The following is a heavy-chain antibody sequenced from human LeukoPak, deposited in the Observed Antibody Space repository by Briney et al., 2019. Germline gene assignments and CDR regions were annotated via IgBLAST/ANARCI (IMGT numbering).Heavy chain of an antibody. Sequence: GESLKISCKGSGYSFTSYWIGWVRQLPGKGLEWMGIISPGDSDTRYSPSFQGQVTFSADKSISTAYLQWSSLKASDTAMYYCAGRDYDSGYRYWYFDLWGRGTLVTVSS. CDR3: AGRDYDSGYRYWYFDL. J-gene: IGHJ2*01. D-gene: IGHD3-22*01. CDR2: ISPGDSDT. V-gene: IGHV5-51*01. CDR1: GYSFTSYW.